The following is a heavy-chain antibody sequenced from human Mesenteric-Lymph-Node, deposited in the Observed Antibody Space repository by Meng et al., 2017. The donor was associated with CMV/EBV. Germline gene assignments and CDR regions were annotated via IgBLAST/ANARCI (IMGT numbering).Heavy chain of an antibody. V-gene: IGHV3-53*01. J-gene: IGHJ4*01. CDR3: ASYSSSWYVAIDY. Sequence: GGSLRLSCAASGFTVSSNYMSWVRQAPGRGLDWVSVIYTGGTTYYADSVRGRFTISRDNSKNTLYLQMNSLRAEDTAVYYCASYSSSWYVAIDYWGHGTLVTVSS. CDR2: IYTGGTT. CDR1: GFTVSSNY. D-gene: IGHD6-13*01.